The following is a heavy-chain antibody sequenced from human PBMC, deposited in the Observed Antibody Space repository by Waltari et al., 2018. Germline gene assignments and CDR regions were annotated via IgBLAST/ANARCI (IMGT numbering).Heavy chain of an antibody. D-gene: IGHD2-15*01. V-gene: IGHV4-39*05. CDR2: VSYIGAT. CDR1: GCAITSNRHC. J-gene: IGHJ3*01. Sequence: QPHLPESGPGLVQHSEPPSLTCSVSGCAITSNRHCWAWIRQPPGKGLEWTATVSYIGATYNNPSLKSPVTISVDTSKNQFSLKLSSVTAADTALYYCATYIGASIGTAASDVWGQGTMVTVSS. CDR3: ATYIGASIGTAASDV.